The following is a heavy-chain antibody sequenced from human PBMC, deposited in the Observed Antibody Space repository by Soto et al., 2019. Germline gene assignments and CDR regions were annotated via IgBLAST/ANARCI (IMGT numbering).Heavy chain of an antibody. CDR1: GGTFSAYY. CDR2: INHSGSA. V-gene: IGHV4-34*01. J-gene: IGHJ6*03. Sequence: QVQLQQWGAGLVEPSETLSLTCAVHGGTFSAYYWSWIRQAPGKGLEWIGEINHSGSATYSPSLKSRVTITVDTAKDQFSLRLTSLTAADTAVYFCARGGWGISSTPYYDNYYYMDIWGKGTTVTVSS. CDR3: ARGGWGISSTPYYDNYYYMDI. D-gene: IGHD3-22*01.